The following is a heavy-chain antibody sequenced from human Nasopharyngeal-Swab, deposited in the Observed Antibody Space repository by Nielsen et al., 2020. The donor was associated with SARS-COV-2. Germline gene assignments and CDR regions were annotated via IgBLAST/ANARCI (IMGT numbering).Heavy chain of an antibody. J-gene: IGHJ6*02. CDR1: GYTSTSYG. CDR2: ISAYNGNT. CDR3: ARASHRVGSYYDFWSGYYRDYYYYGMDV. V-gene: IGHV1-18*01. D-gene: IGHD3-3*01. Sequence: ASVKVSCKASGYTSTSYGISWVRQAPGQGLEWMGWISAYNGNTNYAQKLQGRVTMTTDTSTSTAYMELRSLRSDDTAVYYCARASHRVGSYYDFWSGYYRDYYYYGMDVWGQGTTVTVPS.